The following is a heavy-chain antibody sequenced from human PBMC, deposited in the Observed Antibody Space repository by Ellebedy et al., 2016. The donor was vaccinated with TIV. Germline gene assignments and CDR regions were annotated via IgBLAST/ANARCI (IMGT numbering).Heavy chain of an antibody. V-gene: IGHV1-46*01. D-gene: IGHD6-6*01. Sequence: ASVKVSCXASGYTFTGYYMHWVRQAPGQGLEWMGIINPSGGSTSYAQKFQGRVTMTRDTSTSTVYMELSSLRSEDTAVYYCARDLRRGIAARRLGGDNWFDPWGQGTLVTVSS. CDR3: ARDLRRGIAARRLGGDNWFDP. J-gene: IGHJ5*02. CDR2: INPSGGST. CDR1: GYTFTGYY.